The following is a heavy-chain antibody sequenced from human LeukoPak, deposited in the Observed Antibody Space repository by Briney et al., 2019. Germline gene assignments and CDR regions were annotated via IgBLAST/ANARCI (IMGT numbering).Heavy chain of an antibody. D-gene: IGHD6-19*01. CDR2: IWYDGSNK. Sequence: PGGSLRLSRAASGFTFSSYGMHWVRQAPGKGLEWVAVIWYDGSNKYYADSVKGRFTISRDNSKNTLYLQMNSLRAEDTAVYYCAKDFFPLSSGWYFGYFQHWGQGTLVTVSS. CDR3: AKDFFPLSSGWYFGYFQH. J-gene: IGHJ1*01. CDR1: GFTFSSYG. V-gene: IGHV3-33*06.